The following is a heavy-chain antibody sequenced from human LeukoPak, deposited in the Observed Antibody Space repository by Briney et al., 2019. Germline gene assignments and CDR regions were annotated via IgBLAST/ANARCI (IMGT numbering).Heavy chain of an antibody. V-gene: IGHV4-34*01. CDR2: INHSGST. J-gene: IGHJ4*02. D-gene: IGHD3-9*01. Sequence: PSETLSLTSAVYGRSFSGYYWSWIRQPQGKGLEWNGEINHSGSTNYNRSLKSRVTISVDTTKNQFSLKLSSVTAADTAVYYCARGRLRGDDILAGYHYYFDYWGQGTLVTVSS. CDR1: GRSFSGYY. CDR3: ARGRLRGDDILAGYHYYFDY.